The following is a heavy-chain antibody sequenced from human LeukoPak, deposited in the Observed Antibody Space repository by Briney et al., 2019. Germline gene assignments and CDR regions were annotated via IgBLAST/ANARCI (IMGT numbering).Heavy chain of an antibody. CDR3: TYSNYYDSSGYRFDY. CDR2: IIPIFGTA. Sequence: SVKVSCKASGGTFSSYAISWVRQAPGQGLEWMGGIIPIFGTANYAQKFRGRVTSTTDGSTSTAYMELSSLRSEDTAVYYCTYSNYYDSSGYRFDYLGQGTLVTVSS. J-gene: IGHJ4*02. CDR1: GGTFSSYA. V-gene: IGHV1-69*05. D-gene: IGHD3-22*01.